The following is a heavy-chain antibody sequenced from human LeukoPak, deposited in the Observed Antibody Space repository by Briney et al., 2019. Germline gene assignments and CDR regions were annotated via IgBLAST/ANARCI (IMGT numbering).Heavy chain of an antibody. V-gene: IGHV3-23*01. CDR3: ARPPYSSSWPYDAFDI. Sequence: GGSLRLSCAASGFTFSGYGMSWVRQAPGKGLEWVSGITGSGGSTYYADSVKGRFTISRDNSKNTLYLQMNSLRAEDTAVYYCARPPYSSSWPYDAFDIWGQGTMVTVSS. CDR2: ITGSGGST. CDR1: GFTFSGYG. J-gene: IGHJ3*02. D-gene: IGHD6-13*01.